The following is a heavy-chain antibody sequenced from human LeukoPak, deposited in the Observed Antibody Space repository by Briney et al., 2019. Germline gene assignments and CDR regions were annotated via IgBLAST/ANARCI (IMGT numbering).Heavy chain of an antibody. CDR2: IYYSGST. V-gene: IGHV4-39*01. CDR3: TRGSYDVLTGYSTLGGY. D-gene: IGHD3-9*01. Sequence: SETLSLTCSVSGGSISSSTYYWGWIRQPPGKGLEWIGNIYYSGSTYYNPSLKSRLTISVDTSQGQFSLRLSSVTAADTGLYYCTRGSYDVLTGYSTLGGYWGQGALVTVSS. J-gene: IGHJ4*02. CDR1: GGSISSSTYY.